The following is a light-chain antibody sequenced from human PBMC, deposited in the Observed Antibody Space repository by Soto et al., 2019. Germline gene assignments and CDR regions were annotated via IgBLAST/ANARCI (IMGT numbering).Light chain of an antibody. Sequence: QSALTRPASVSGSPGQSITISCTGTSSDVGSHNLGSWYQQHPGQAPKLMIYEVSKRPLGVSARFSASKSGNTASLTISGLQAEDEADYYCCSYGGSRAVFGVGTPLTVL. CDR2: EVS. V-gene: IGLV2-23*02. CDR1: SSDVGSHNL. J-gene: IGLJ7*01. CDR3: CSYGGSRAV.